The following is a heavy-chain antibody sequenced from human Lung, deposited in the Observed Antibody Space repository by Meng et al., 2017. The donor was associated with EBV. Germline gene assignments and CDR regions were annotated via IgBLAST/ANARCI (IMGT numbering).Heavy chain of an antibody. Sequence: QITLKESGPTLVKPTXTLTVTCSFSGFSLNRGGMGVGWIRQPPGKTLEWLAVTYWGDDTRYNPSLEHRLTVTRDTSNNQVVLSLTNMGPVDAGTYYCAHTFGGYVTNFDFWGPGTLVTVSS. CDR2: TYWGDDT. D-gene: IGHD5-12*01. V-gene: IGHV2-5*02. CDR3: AHTFGGYVTNFDF. CDR1: GFSLNRGGMG. J-gene: IGHJ4*02.